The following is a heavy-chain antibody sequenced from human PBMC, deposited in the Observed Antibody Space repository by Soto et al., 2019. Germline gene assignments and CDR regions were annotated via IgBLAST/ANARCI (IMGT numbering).Heavy chain of an antibody. CDR2: IIPIFGTA. J-gene: IGHJ6*03. D-gene: IGHD6-19*01. V-gene: IGHV1-69*05. CDR1: GGTFSSYA. Sequence: ASVKVSCKASGGTFSSYAISWVRQAPGQGLEWMGGIIPIFGTANYAQKFQGRVTMTTDTSTSTAYMELRSLRSDDTAVYYCARDHSSGWYWGYYMDVWGKGTTVTVSS. CDR3: ARDHSSGWYWGYYMDV.